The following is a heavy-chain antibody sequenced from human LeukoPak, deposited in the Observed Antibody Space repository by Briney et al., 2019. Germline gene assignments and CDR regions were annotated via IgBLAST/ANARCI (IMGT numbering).Heavy chain of an antibody. CDR3: AKGSVAARPGWFDP. CDR2: IYCGGST. CDR1: GFTVSSNY. J-gene: IGHJ5*02. D-gene: IGHD6-6*01. Sequence: GGSLRLSCAASGFTVSSNYMSWVRQAPGKGLEWVSVIYCGGSTYYADSVKGRFTISRDNATNSLYLQMDSLRPEDTALYYCAKGSVAARPGWFDPWGQGTLVTVSS. V-gene: IGHV3-53*05.